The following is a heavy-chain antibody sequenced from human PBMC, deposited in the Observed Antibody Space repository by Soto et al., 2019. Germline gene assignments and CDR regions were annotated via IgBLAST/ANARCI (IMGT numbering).Heavy chain of an antibody. J-gene: IGHJ3*02. V-gene: IGHV5-51*01. CDR3: ARHHMIVAPDAFDI. D-gene: IGHD3-22*01. CDR2: IYPGDPDT. CDR1: GYSFTSYW. Sequence: GESLKISCNGSGYSFTSYWIGWVRQMPGKGLEWVGIIYPGDPDTRYSPSFQGQVTISADKSISTAYLQWSSLKASDTAMYYCARHHMIVAPDAFDIWGQGTMVTVSS.